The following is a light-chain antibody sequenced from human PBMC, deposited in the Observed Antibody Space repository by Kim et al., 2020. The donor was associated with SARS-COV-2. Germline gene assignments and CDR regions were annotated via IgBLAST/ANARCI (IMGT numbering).Light chain of an antibody. CDR1: RSVSRNS. J-gene: IGKJ4*01. CDR3: QQYDNSLLT. V-gene: IGKV3-20*01. CDR2: GAS. Sequence: PGERATLSCRASRSVSRNSLAWYQQKPGQAPRLLIYGASNRATGIPDRFSGSGSGTDFTLTINRLAPEDFAVYFCQQYDNSLLTFVGGTQV.